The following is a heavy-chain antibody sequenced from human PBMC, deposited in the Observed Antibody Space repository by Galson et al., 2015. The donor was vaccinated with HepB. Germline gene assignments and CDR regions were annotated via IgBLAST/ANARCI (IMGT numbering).Heavy chain of an antibody. CDR2: IKSKTDGGTT. Sequence: SLRLSCAASGFTFSNAWMSWVRQAPGKGLEWVGRIKSKTDGGTTDYASPVKGRFTISRDDSKNTLYLQMNSLKTEDTAVYYCTTALHVTAFDIWGQGTMVTVSS. CDR1: GFTFSNAW. CDR3: TTALHVTAFDI. V-gene: IGHV3-15*01. J-gene: IGHJ3*02.